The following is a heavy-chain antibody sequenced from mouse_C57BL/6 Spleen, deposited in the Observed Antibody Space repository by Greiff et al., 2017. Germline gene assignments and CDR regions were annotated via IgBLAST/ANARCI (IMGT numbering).Heavy chain of an antibody. V-gene: IGHV3-8*01. CDR2: ISYSGST. CDR1: GYSITSDY. D-gene: IGHD2-4*01. J-gene: IGHJ2*01. CDR3: ARYIYYDYDGSYYFDY. Sequence: EVQLVESGPGLAKPSQTLSLTCSVTGYSITSDYWNWIRKFPGNKLEYMGYISYSGSTYYNPSLKSRISITRDTSKNQYYLQLNSVTTEDTATYYCARYIYYDYDGSYYFDYWGQGTTLTVSS.